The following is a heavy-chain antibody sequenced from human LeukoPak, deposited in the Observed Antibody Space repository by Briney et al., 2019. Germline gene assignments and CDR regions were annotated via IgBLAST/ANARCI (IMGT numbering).Heavy chain of an antibody. J-gene: IGHJ5*02. CDR2: IYYGGST. V-gene: IGHV4-39*01. D-gene: IGHD4-11*01. CDR3: ARRVGLQYSFWFDP. CDR1: GGSISSSRYY. Sequence: SSETLSLTCTVSGGSISSSRYYWGWIRQPPGEGLEWLGSIYYGGSTYYNPSRKSRVTISVDTSKNQFSLKLSSVTAADTAVYYCARRVGLQYSFWFDPWGQGTLVTVSS.